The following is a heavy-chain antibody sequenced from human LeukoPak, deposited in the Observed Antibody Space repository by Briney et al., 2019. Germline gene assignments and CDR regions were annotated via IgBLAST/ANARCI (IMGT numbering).Heavy chain of an antibody. Sequence: SETLSLTCTVSGYSISSGYYWGWIRQPPGKGLEWIGSIYHSGSTYYNPSLKSRVTISVDTSKNQFSLKLSSVTAADTAVYYCARDSPSSSWPHYYYYYYMDVWGKGTTVTVSS. V-gene: IGHV4-38-2*02. CDR3: ARDSPSSSWPHYYYYYYMDV. CDR2: IYHSGST. CDR1: GYSISSGYY. J-gene: IGHJ6*03. D-gene: IGHD6-13*01.